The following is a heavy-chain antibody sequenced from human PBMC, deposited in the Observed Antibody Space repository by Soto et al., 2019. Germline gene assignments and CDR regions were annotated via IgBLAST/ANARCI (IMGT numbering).Heavy chain of an antibody. V-gene: IGHV1-18*01. CDR2: INAYNGNT. Sequence: ASVKVSCKASGYTFTSYGISWVRQAPGQGLEWMGWINAYNGNTNYAQKLQGRVTMTTDTSTSTAYMELRSLRSDDTALYYCAKESWYYFDYWGQGTLVTVSS. CDR3: AKESWYYFDY. CDR1: GYTFTSYG. J-gene: IGHJ4*02. D-gene: IGHD6-13*01.